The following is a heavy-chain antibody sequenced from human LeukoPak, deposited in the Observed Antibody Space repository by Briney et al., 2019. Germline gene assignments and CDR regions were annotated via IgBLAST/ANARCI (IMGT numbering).Heavy chain of an antibody. CDR3: GSDPNGDYVGALGY. D-gene: IGHD4-17*01. CDR2: INSHGVDT. J-gene: IGHJ4*01. CDR1: GFTFISYW. Sequence: GGSLRLSCAASGFTFISYWMSWVRQAPGKGLEWVASINSHGVDTHYADSVKGRFTISRDNSKNSIYLQMNSLRAEDTAIYYCGSDPNGDYVGALGYWGRGTLVTVSS. V-gene: IGHV3-23*01.